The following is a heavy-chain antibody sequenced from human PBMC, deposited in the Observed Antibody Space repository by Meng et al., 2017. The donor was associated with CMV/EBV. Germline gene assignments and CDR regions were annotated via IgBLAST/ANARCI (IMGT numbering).Heavy chain of an antibody. V-gene: IGHV3-30-3*01. CDR2: ISYDGSKK. D-gene: IGHD3-16*02. Sequence: GGSLRLSCAASGFTFSSYAMHWVRQAPGKGLEWVAVISYDGSKKYYSDSVKGRFTISRDNSKNTLYLQMNSLRAEDTAVYYCARDITPSPVNYYYYYGMDVWGQGTTVTVSS. J-gene: IGHJ6*02. CDR3: ARDITPSPVNYYYYYGMDV. CDR1: GFTFSSYA.